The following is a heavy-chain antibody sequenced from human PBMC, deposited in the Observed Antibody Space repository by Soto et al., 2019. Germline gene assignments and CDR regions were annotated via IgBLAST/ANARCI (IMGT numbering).Heavy chain of an antibody. V-gene: IGHV3-23*01. Sequence: EVQLLESGGGLVQPGGSLRLSCAASGFTFSSYAMSWVRQAPGKGLEWVSAISGSGGSTYYADSVKGRFTISRDNSKNTLYLQMTSLRAEDTAVYYCAKDKDFWSGYFVYWGQGTLVTVPS. J-gene: IGHJ4*02. CDR3: AKDKDFWSGYFVY. CDR2: ISGSGGST. CDR1: GFTFSSYA. D-gene: IGHD3-3*01.